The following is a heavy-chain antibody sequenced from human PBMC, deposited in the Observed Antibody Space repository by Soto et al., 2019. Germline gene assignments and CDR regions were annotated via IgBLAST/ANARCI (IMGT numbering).Heavy chain of an antibody. Sequence: GGSLRLSCAASGFTFSSYGMHWVRQAPGKGLEWVAVIWYDGSNKYYADSVKGRFTISRDNSKNTLYLQMNSLRAEDTAVYHCARYPTDYRVDTNLFDYWGQGTLVTVSS. D-gene: IGHD4-4*01. V-gene: IGHV3-33*01. CDR3: ARYPTDYRVDTNLFDY. CDR2: IWYDGSNK. J-gene: IGHJ4*02. CDR1: GFTFSSYG.